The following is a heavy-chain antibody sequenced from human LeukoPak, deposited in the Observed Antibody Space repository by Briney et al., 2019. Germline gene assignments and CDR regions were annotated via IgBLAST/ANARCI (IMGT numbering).Heavy chain of an antibody. J-gene: IGHJ3*02. Sequence: ASVKVSCKASGGTFGTYAINWVRQAPGQGLEWMGGIIPIFGTRNYAQKFQGRVTITTDGSTNTAYMELSSLRSEDTALYYCARGGYSYGWGATFGIWGQGTMVTVSS. V-gene: IGHV1-69*05. CDR3: ARGGYSYGWGATFGI. CDR1: GGTFGTYA. D-gene: IGHD5-18*01. CDR2: IIPIFGTR.